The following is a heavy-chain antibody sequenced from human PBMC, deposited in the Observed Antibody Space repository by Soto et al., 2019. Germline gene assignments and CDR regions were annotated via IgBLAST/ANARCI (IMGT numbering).Heavy chain of an antibody. J-gene: IGHJ5*02. V-gene: IGHV1-2*02. CDR1: GFTYSAYY. Sequence: GASVKVSCKASGFTYSAYYIYWVRQAHRQGLEWIGWINPNNGGTNNAQKFQGRVTMTRDTSTSTVYMELSSLRSEDTAMYYCGRDPRYSSEVGNWFDPWGQGTLVTVSS. CDR2: INPNNGGT. D-gene: IGHD5-18*01. CDR3: GRDPRYSSEVGNWFDP.